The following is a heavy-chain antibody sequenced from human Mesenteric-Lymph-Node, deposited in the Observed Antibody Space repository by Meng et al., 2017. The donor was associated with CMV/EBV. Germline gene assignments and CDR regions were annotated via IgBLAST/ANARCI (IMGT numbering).Heavy chain of an antibody. J-gene: IGHJ4*02. Sequence: AASGFTFSDYYMTWIRQAPGKGLEWVASISSSSIYTNYADSVKGRFTISRDSARNSLHLQMNTLRAEDTAVYFCAREPSIAAVGVDYWGQGSLVTVSS. V-gene: IGHV3-11*06. CDR1: GFTFSDYY. D-gene: IGHD6-13*01. CDR3: AREPSIAAVGVDY. CDR2: ISSSSIYT.